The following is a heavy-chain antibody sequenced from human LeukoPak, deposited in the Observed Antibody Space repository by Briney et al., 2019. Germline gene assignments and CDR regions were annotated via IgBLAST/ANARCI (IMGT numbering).Heavy chain of an antibody. D-gene: IGHD2-2*01. Sequence: PGGSLRLSCAASWLTFSGSAMHWVRQASGKGLEWVGRIRSKANSYATAYAASVKGRFTISRDDSKNTAYLQMNSLKTEDTAVYYCTSPPSSIDAFDIWGQGTMVTVSS. CDR3: TSPPSSIDAFDI. V-gene: IGHV3-73*01. CDR1: WLTFSGSA. J-gene: IGHJ3*02. CDR2: IRSKANSYAT.